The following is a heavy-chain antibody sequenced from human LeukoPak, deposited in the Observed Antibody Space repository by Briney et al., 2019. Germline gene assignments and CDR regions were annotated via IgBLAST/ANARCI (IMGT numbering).Heavy chain of an antibody. CDR2: IYYSGST. V-gene: IGHV4-59*01. Sequence: SETLSLTCAVYGGSFSGYYWSWIRQPPGKGLEWIGYIYYSGSTNYNPSLKSRVTISVDTSKNQFSLKLSSVTAADTAVYYCASGGKVGATYYWGQGTLVTVSS. D-gene: IGHD1-26*01. CDR3: ASGGKVGATYY. CDR1: GGSFSGYY. J-gene: IGHJ4*02.